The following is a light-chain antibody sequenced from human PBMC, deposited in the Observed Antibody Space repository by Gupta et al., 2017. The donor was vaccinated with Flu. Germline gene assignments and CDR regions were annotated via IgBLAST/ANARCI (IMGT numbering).Light chain of an antibody. CDR3: SSHAGRVTWV. J-gene: IGLJ1*01. CDR2: DVT. Sequence: QSAPTQPRSVSGSPGQSVTISCTGTISDVGSSNRVSWYQQRPGKAPKLILYDVTERPSGVPDRFSGSKSGNTASLSISGLQADDEADYYCSSHAGRVTWVFGTGTTVTAL. CDR1: ISDVGSSNR. V-gene: IGLV2-11*01.